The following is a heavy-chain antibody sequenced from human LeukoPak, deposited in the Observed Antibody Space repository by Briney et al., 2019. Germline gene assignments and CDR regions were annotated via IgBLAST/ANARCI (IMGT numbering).Heavy chain of an antibody. CDR1: GFTFGNYE. CDR3: ARDLGTSAITGY. V-gene: IGHV3-48*03. J-gene: IGHJ4*02. Sequence: GGSLRLSCAASGFTFGNYEMNWVRQAPGKGLERVSYISSRGRTTHYADSVKGRFTISRDNAKNSLYLQLNSLRVEDTAVYYCARDLGTSAITGYWGQGTLVTVSS. D-gene: IGHD7-27*01. CDR2: ISSRGRTT.